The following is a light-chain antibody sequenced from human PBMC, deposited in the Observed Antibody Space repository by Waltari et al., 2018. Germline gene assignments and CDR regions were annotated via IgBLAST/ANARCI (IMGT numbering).Light chain of an antibody. CDR2: GAS. Sequence: DIQMTQSPSSLSASVGDRVTITCRASQSISSYLNWYQQKPGKAPKFLIYGASSLHSGVPSRFSGSGSGTDFTLTISSLQPEDFATYYCQQSYTMPYTFGQGTKLEIK. CDR1: QSISSY. J-gene: IGKJ2*01. CDR3: QQSYTMPYT. V-gene: IGKV1-39*01.